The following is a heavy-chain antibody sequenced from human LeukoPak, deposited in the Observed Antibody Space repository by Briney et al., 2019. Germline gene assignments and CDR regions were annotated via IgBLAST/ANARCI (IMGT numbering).Heavy chain of an antibody. CDR1: GGSISDSTYY. J-gene: IGHJ4*02. CDR3: ASGGYYTPHYFDY. Sequence: SETLSLTCSVSGGSISDSTYYWGWIRQPPGRGLEWIGTIYYSGSTYYNPSLRSRVTISIDTSKNHFSLKLSSVTAADTAVYYCASGGYYTPHYFDYWGQGTLVTVSS. V-gene: IGHV4-39*07. D-gene: IGHD3-3*01. CDR2: IYYSGST.